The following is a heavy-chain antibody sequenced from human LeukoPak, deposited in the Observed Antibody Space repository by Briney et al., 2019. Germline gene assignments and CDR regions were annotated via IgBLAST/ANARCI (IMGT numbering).Heavy chain of an antibody. CDR2: ISSSSSYI. Sequence: GGSLRLSCAASGFTFSSYSMNWVRQAPGKGLEWVSSISSSSSYIYYADSLKGRFTISRDNAKNSLYLQMNSLRAEDTAVYYCAITIFEVVQPIPYYWGQGTLVTVSS. J-gene: IGHJ4*02. CDR1: GFTFSSYS. D-gene: IGHD3-3*01. V-gene: IGHV3-21*01. CDR3: AITIFEVVQPIPYY.